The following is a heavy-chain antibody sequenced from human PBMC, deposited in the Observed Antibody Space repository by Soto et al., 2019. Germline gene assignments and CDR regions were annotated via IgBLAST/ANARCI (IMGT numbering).Heavy chain of an antibody. J-gene: IGHJ6*03. D-gene: IGHD3-3*01. Sequence: ASVKGSCKASGYTFTSYDINWLRQATGQGLEWMGWMNPNSGNTGYAQKFQGRVTMTRNTSISTAYMELSSLRSEDTAVYYCARGLYYDFWSGYPTWYYYYYMDVWGKGTTVTVSS. CDR1: GYTFTSYD. CDR3: ARGLYYDFWSGYPTWYYYYYMDV. V-gene: IGHV1-8*01. CDR2: MNPNSGNT.